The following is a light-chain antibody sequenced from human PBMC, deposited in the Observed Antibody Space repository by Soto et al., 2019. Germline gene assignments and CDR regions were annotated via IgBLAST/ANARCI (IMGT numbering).Light chain of an antibody. CDR2: SDS. Sequence: QPVLTQPPSVSGTPGQRVTISCSGSSSNIGSNTVNWYQQFPGTAPKLLIYSDSQRPSGVPDRFSGSKSGTSASLAITGLQSEDEADYYCQSYDSSSVIFGGGTKLTVL. CDR3: QSYDSSSVI. CDR1: SSNIGSNT. V-gene: IGLV1-44*01. J-gene: IGLJ2*01.